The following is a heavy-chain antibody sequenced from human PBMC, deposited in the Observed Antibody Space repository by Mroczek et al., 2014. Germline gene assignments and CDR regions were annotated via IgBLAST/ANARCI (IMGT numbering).Heavy chain of an antibody. D-gene: IGHD6-19*01. J-gene: IGHJ5*02. Sequence: QVQLQQSGAGLLKPSETLSLTCAVYGGSFSGYYWSWIRQPPGKGLEWIGEINHSGSTNYNPSLKSRVTISVDTSKNQFSLKLSSVTAADTAVYYCARGGGSIAVAGRGNWFDPWGQGTLVTVSS. CDR3: ARGGGSIAVAGRGNWFDP. V-gene: IGHV4-34*01. CDR1: GGSFSGYY. CDR2: INHSGST.